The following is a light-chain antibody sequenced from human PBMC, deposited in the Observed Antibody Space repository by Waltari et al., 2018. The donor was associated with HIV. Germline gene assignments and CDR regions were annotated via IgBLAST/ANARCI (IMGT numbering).Light chain of an antibody. V-gene: IGLV2-23*01. J-gene: IGLJ1*01. Sequence: QSALTQPASVSGSPGQSITISCTGTSRDGGSYNLVALYQQHPGKAPKLMIYEGSKRPSGVSNRFSGSKSGNTSSLTISGLQAEDEADYYCCSYAGSSLYVFGTGTKVTVL. CDR3: CSYAGSSLYV. CDR1: SRDGGSYNL. CDR2: EGS.